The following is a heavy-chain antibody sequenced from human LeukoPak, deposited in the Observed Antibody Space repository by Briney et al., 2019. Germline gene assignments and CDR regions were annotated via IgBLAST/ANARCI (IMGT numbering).Heavy chain of an antibody. Sequence: QAGGCLRLSCAASGFTFSSYSMNWVRQAPGKGPEWVSYISSSSSTIYYADSVKGRFTISRDNGKNSLYLQMNSLRAEDTAVYYCARDRTQGYGVNCDYWGQGTLVTVSS. CDR1: GFTFSSYS. CDR3: ARDRTQGYGVNCDY. D-gene: IGHD4-23*01. CDR2: ISSSSSTI. J-gene: IGHJ4*02. V-gene: IGHV3-48*01.